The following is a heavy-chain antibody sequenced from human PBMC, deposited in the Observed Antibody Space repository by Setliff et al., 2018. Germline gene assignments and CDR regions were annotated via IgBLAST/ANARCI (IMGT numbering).Heavy chain of an antibody. CDR1: GYTFTDYA. J-gene: IGHJ5*02. CDR3: AKDFRRISIYGVDENEKGFDP. V-gene: IGHV1-3*01. CDR2: INVGNGNT. Sequence: ASVKVSCKASGYTFTDYAIQWVRQAPGQRLEWVGWINVGNGNTKYSQKLQGRVTMTRVTSASTAYMELSGLRSEDTAVYYCAKDFRRISIYGVDENEKGFDPWGQGTLVTVSS. D-gene: IGHD3-3*01.